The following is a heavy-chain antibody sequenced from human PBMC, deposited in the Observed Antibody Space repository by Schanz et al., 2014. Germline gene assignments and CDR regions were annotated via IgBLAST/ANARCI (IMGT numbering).Heavy chain of an antibody. Sequence: QVQLVESGGGLVKPGGSLRLSCTASGFTFSDYYMTWIRQAPGKGLEWVSYVSSNNIYTKYADSVRGRFTISRDNAKNSLFLQMNSLKTEDTAVYYCTTHGLGYYFDYWGQGTLVPVSS. D-gene: IGHD3-10*01. CDR3: TTHGLGYYFDY. CDR2: VSSNNIYT. J-gene: IGHJ4*02. V-gene: IGHV3-11*05. CDR1: GFTFSDYY.